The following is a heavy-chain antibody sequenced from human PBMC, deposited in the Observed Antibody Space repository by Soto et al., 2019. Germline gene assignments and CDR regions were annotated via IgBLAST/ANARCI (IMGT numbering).Heavy chain of an antibody. CDR2: IIPIVSVA. Sequence: SVKVSCKTSGDTFSTYSVNWVRQAPGQGLEWMGRIIPIVSVANYAQKFQGRVTITADKSTSTVYMDLSGLTSEDTAVYYCARRDGTDHYFDYWGQGTLVTVSS. CDR1: GDTFSTYS. CDR3: ARRDGTDHYFDY. V-gene: IGHV1-69*02. J-gene: IGHJ4*02. D-gene: IGHD1-1*01.